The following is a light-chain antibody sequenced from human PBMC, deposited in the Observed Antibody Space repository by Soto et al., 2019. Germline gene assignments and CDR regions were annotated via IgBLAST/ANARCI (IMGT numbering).Light chain of an antibody. CDR3: QKYNTVPFT. CDR1: EAISIY. J-gene: IGKJ3*01. CDR2: GAS. V-gene: IGKV1-27*01. Sequence: DTQMTQSPYSLSASVGDRVTITCRASEAISIYLAWYQQKPGKVPNLLIYGASTLQSGVPSRFSGSGSGTDFTLTISSLQPEDVATYYCQKYNTVPFTFGPGTKVEIK.